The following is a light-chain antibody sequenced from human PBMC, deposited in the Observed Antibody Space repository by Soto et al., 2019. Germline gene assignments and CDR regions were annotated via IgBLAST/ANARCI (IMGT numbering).Light chain of an antibody. CDR1: QSVTNNF. V-gene: IGKV3-20*01. CDR2: GAS. CDR3: QQYGTPLFT. J-gene: IGKJ3*01. Sequence: IVLTQSPGTLSLSPGERATLSCGASQSVTNNFLAWYQQKPGQAPRLLIYGASIRATGVPARFSGSGSGTDFTLTISRLEPGDFAVYYCQQYGTPLFTFGPGTKVDIK.